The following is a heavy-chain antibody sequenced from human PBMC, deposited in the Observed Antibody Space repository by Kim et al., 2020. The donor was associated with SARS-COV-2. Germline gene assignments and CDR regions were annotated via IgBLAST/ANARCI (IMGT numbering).Heavy chain of an antibody. Sequence: SGKGRFNISRDNSKNTLYLQMNSLRAEDTAVYYCARENYDSSGYYYYGMDVWGQGTTVTVSS. CDR3: ARENYDSSGYYYYGMDV. V-gene: IGHV3-53*01. J-gene: IGHJ6*02. D-gene: IGHD3-22*01.